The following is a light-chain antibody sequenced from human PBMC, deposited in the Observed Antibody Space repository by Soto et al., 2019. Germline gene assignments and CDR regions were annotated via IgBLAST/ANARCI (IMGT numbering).Light chain of an antibody. Sequence: IVRTQSPATLSVSPGERATFFGRASQSVVTNLAWYRQKPGQAPRLLIFGASTRATGIPARFSGGGSGTEFTLTITSLQSEDFAVYYCQQYDIWPRTFGQGTKVDIK. V-gene: IGKV3-15*01. CDR1: QSVVTN. CDR3: QQYDIWPRT. J-gene: IGKJ1*01. CDR2: GAS.